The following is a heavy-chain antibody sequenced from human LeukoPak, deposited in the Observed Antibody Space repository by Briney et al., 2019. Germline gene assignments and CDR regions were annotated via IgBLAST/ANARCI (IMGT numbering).Heavy chain of an antibody. V-gene: IGHV4-34*01. D-gene: IGHD1-26*01. CDR2: MNHSGST. J-gene: IGHJ4*02. CDR1: GGSFSGYY. Sequence: PSETLSLTCAVYGGSFSGYYWSWIRQSPGKGLEWIGEMNHSGSTNYNPSLKSRVTVSVDTSKNQFSLKLSSVTAADTAVYYCTRGRQLFSYSGSYYDFWGQGTLVTVSS. CDR3: TRGRQLFSYSGSYYDF.